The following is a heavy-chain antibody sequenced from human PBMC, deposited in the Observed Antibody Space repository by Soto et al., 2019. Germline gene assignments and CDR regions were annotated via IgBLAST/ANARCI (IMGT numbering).Heavy chain of an antibody. V-gene: IGHV1-18*01. CDR3: ARDWKGAECFDP. D-gene: IGHD1-1*01. CDR1: GYTFSTYG. CDR2: NGAHNGDT. Sequence: QVQLVQSGAEVKKPGASVKVSCKASGYTFSTYGFSWVRQAPGQGLGCIGWNGAHNGDTNYEQNFQGRVTMTTNTSTTASYTELRSLTSDDTAVYLCARDWKGAECFDPWGQGPLVTVSS. J-gene: IGHJ5*02.